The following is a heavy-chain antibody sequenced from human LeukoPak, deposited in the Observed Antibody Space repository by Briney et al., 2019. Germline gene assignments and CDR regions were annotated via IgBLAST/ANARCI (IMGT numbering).Heavy chain of an antibody. V-gene: IGHV4-34*01. CDR2: IDHSGST. D-gene: IGHD1-26*01. CDR3: ARERPSGSYVDAFDI. Sequence: SETLSLTCAVYGGSFSGYYWSWIRQPPGKGLEWSGEIDHSGSTNYNPSLKSRVTISVDTSKNQFSLKLSSVTAADTAVYCCARERPSGSYVDAFDIWGQGTMVTVSS. J-gene: IGHJ3*02. CDR1: GGSFSGYY.